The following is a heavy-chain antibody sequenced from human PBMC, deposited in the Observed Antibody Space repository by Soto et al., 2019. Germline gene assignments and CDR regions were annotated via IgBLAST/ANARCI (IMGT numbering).Heavy chain of an antibody. J-gene: IGHJ4*02. CDR3: TTEVTMIVVVPDY. CDR1: SVSNAW. D-gene: IGHD3-22*01. V-gene: IGHV3-15*07. Sequence: SVSNAWMNCVRQAPGKGLEWVGRIKSKTDGGTTDYAAPVKGRFTISREDSKNTLYLQMNSLKTEDTAVYYCTTEVTMIVVVPDYWGQGTLVTVSS. CDR2: IKSKTDGGTT.